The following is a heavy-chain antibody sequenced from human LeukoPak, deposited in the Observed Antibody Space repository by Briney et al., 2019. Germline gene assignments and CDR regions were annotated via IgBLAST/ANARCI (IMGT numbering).Heavy chain of an antibody. D-gene: IGHD3-3*01. CDR1: GFTFSSYA. V-gene: IGHV3-30*01. J-gene: IGHJ4*02. Sequence: GRSLRLSCAASGFTFSSYAMHWVRQAPGKGLEWVAVISYGGDNKYYADSMKGRFTISRDNSKNTLYLQMNSLRAEDTAVYYCARDFEAHDLRPIGYWGQGTLVTVSS. CDR2: ISYGGDNK. CDR3: ARDFEAHDLRPIGY.